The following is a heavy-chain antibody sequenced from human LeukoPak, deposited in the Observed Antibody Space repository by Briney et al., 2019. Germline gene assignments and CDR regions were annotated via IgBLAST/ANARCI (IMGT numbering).Heavy chain of an antibody. D-gene: IGHD1-26*01. CDR2: ISSSSSYI. J-gene: IGHJ1*01. Sequence: PGGSLRLSCAASGFTFSSYSMNWVRQAPGKGLEWVSSISSSSSYIYYADSVKGRFTISRDNAKNSLYLQMNSLRAEDTAVYYCARPRELLSAEYFQHRGQGTLVTVSS. V-gene: IGHV3-21*01. CDR1: GFTFSSYS. CDR3: ARPRELLSAEYFQH.